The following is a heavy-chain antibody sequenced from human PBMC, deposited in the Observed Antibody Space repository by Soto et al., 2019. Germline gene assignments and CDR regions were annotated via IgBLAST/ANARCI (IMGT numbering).Heavy chain of an antibody. CDR1: GDSIISSSYY. V-gene: IGHV4-39*07. J-gene: IGHJ6*02. D-gene: IGHD3-10*01. CDR3: LTQGFGPLHGLVDV. CDR2: IYYSGST. Sequence: SETLSLTYTVSGDSIISSSYYWGWIRQPPGKELEWIGSIYYSGSTSYNPSLKSRLIISVDTSQNQVSLKLASVTAADTAVYYCLTQGFGPLHGLVDVWGQGTTVNVSS.